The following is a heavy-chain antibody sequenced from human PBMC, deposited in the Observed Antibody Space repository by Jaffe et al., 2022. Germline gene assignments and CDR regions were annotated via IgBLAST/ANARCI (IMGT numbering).Heavy chain of an antibody. CDR2: INPNSGGT. CDR1: GYTFTGYY. CDR3: ARTGVPLRFLEWSPGGNYMDV. J-gene: IGHJ6*03. D-gene: IGHD3-3*01. Sequence: QVQLVQSGAEVKKPGASVKVSCKASGYTFTGYYMHWVRQAPGQGLEWMGRINPNSGGTNYAQKFQGRVTMTRDTSISTAYMELSRLRSDDTAVYYCARTGVPLRFLEWSPGGNYMDVWGKGTTVTVSS. V-gene: IGHV1-2*06.